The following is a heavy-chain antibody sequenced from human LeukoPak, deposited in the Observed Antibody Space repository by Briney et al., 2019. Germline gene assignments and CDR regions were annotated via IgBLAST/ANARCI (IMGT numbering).Heavy chain of an antibody. CDR3: ARVPVDFWSGSDDYFYYMDV. D-gene: IGHD3-3*01. J-gene: IGHJ6*03. CDR2: ITFSSDTI. V-gene: IGHV3-48*04. Sequence: PGGSLRLSCAGSGFTFSRFSMNWVRQAPGKGLEWTSYITFSSDTIYYTDSVKGRFTTSRDNAKNSLYLQMSSLRAEDTAVYYCARVPVDFWSGSDDYFYYMDVWGKGTTVTVSS. CDR1: GFTFSRFS.